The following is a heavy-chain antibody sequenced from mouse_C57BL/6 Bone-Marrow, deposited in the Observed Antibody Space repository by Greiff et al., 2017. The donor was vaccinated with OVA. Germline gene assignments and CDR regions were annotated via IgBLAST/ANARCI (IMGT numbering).Heavy chain of an antibody. D-gene: IGHD2-2*01. CDR3: VRPSDGYEY. Sequence: EVKLLESGGGLVQPKGSLKLSCAASGFSFNTYAMNWVRQAPGKGLEWVARIRSKSNNYATYYADSVKDRFTISRDDSESMLYLQMNNLKTEDTAMYYCVRPSDGYEYWGQGTLVTVSA. J-gene: IGHJ3*01. V-gene: IGHV10-1*01. CDR2: IRSKSNNYAT. CDR1: GFSFNTYA.